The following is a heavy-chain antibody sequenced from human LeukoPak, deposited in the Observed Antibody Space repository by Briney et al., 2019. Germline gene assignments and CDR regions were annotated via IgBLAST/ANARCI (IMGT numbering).Heavy chain of an antibody. D-gene: IGHD1-7*01. CDR3: ARDRPRITGTTPGMDV. Sequence: SETLSLTCAVCGGSFSGYYWSWIRQPPGKGLEWIGEINHSGSTNYNPSLKSRVTISVDTSKNQFSLKLSSVTAADTAVYYCARDRPRITGTTPGMDVWGQGTTVTVSS. V-gene: IGHV4-34*01. CDR2: INHSGST. CDR1: GGSFSGYY. J-gene: IGHJ6*02.